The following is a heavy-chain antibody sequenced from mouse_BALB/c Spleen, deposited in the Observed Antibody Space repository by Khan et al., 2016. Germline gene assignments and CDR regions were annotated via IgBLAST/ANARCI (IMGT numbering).Heavy chain of an antibody. D-gene: IGHD2-1*01. CDR3: ARGGNYVELGN. J-gene: IGHJ3*01. V-gene: IGHV14-3*02. CDR1: GFNIKDTY. Sequence: VQLQQSGAELVKPGASVKLSCTAPGFNIKDTYMHWVKQRPEQGLEWIGRIDPANGNSKYDPKFQGKAAITADTSSNTAYLQLSSLTSEDTAVSYCARGGNYVELGNWGQGTLVTVSA. CDR2: IDPANGNS.